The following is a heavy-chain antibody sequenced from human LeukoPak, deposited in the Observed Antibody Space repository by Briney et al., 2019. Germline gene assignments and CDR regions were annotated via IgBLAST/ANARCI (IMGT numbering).Heavy chain of an antibody. J-gene: IGHJ3*02. CDR3: ARGWADNWEDAFDI. Sequence: SVTVSCKASGGTFSSYAISWVRQAPGQGLEWMGGIIPIFGTANYAQKFQGRVTITTDESTSTAYMELSSLRSEDTAVYYCARGWADNWEDAFDIWGQGTMVTVSS. CDR2: IIPIFGTA. D-gene: IGHD1-20*01. CDR1: GGTFSSYA. V-gene: IGHV1-69*05.